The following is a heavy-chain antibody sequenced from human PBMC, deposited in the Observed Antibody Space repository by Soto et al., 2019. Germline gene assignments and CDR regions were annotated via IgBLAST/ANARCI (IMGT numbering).Heavy chain of an antibody. CDR3: ARGAGYNPFDY. J-gene: IGHJ4*02. D-gene: IGHD2-15*01. Sequence: PSETLSLTCTVSGGSISSYYWSWIRQPPGKGLEWIGYIYYSGSTNYNPSLKSRVTISVDTSKNQFSLKLSSVTAADTAVYYCARGAGYNPFDYWGQGTLVTVSS. CDR1: GGSISSYY. CDR2: IYYSGST. V-gene: IGHV4-59*01.